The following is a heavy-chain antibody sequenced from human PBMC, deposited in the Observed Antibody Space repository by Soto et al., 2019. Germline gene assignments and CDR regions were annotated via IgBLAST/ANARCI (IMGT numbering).Heavy chain of an antibody. D-gene: IGHD2-2*01. Sequence: GGSLRLSCAASGFTFSSYSMNWVRQAPGKGLEWVSYISSSSTIYYADSVKGRFTISRDNAKNSLYLQMNSLRDEDTAVYYCARGGLMIPAADWFDPWGQGTLVTVSS. CDR3: ARGGLMIPAADWFDP. CDR2: ISSSSTI. J-gene: IGHJ5*02. V-gene: IGHV3-48*02. CDR1: GFTFSSYS.